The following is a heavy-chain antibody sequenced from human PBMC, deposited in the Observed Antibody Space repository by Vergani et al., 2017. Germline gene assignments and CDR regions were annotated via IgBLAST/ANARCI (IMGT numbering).Heavy chain of an antibody. CDR3: ARVMYRDEASTGYRLEGMDI. CDR2: IYSTGST. Sequence: QVQLQESGPGLVKPSETLSLTCTVSGYSIRTNYYWGWIRQPPGKGLEWIGYIYSTGSTNYNPSLNSRVTMSVDTSKNQFSLKLRSVTAADTAVYFCARVMYRDEASTGYRLEGMDIWGQGTTVTISS. CDR1: GYSIRTNYY. J-gene: IGHJ6*02. D-gene: IGHD3-9*01. V-gene: IGHV4-59*01.